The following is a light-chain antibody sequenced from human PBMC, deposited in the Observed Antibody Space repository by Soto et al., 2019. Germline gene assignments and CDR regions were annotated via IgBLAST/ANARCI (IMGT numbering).Light chain of an antibody. CDR2: EVN. Sequence: QSALTQPASVSGSPGQSITISCTGTSSDVGGYNSVSWYQQHPGRAPKLLIYEVNNRPSGVSIRFSASKSGVTASLTISGLQAEDEADYYCNSYTSSTTYVFGTGTKVTVL. V-gene: IGLV2-14*01. J-gene: IGLJ1*01. CDR1: SSDVGGYNS. CDR3: NSYTSSTTYV.